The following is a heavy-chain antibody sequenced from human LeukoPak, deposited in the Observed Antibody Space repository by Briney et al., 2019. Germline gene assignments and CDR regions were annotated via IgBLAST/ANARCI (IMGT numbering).Heavy chain of an antibody. J-gene: IGHJ6*03. Sequence: GGSLRLSCAASGFTFSSYWMSWVRQAPGKGLEWVANIKQDGSEKYYVDSVKGRFTISRDNAKNSLYLQMNSLRAEDTAVYYCARDIRFPKPYYYYYYMDVWGKGTTVTVSS. CDR3: ARDIRFPKPYYYYYYMDV. CDR1: GFTFSSYW. CDR2: IKQDGSEK. D-gene: IGHD3-3*01. V-gene: IGHV3-7*01.